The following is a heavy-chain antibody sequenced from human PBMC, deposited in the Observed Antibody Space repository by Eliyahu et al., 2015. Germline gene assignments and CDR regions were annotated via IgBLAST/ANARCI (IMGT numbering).Heavy chain of an antibody. J-gene: IGHJ4*02. CDR3: ARAGGSWEYYFDF. CDR2: ISVSSTYH. D-gene: IGHD6-13*01. Sequence: EVQLVESGGGLVKPGGSLRLSXAASGFSFGSYSMSWVRQAPGKGLEWVSSISVSSTYHYYADSMKGRFTISRDDAENSLYLQMNSLRAEDTAVYYCARAGGSWEYYFDFWGLGTLVTVSS. V-gene: IGHV3-21*01. CDR1: GFSFGSYS.